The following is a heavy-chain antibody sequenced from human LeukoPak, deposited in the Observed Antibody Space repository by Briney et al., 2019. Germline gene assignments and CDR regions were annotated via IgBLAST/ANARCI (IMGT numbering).Heavy chain of an antibody. J-gene: IGHJ4*02. D-gene: IGHD6-19*01. CDR2: IKQDGSER. CDR3: ARGGAVAGLDY. CDR1: RIGLSNFW. Sequence: GGSLRLSCATSRIGLSNFWMSWVRQAPGKGLEWVASIKQDGSERNYVDSVKGRFTISRDNAKNSLYLQMNSLRVEDTAVYYCARGGAVAGLDYWGQGTLFTVSS. V-gene: IGHV3-7*01.